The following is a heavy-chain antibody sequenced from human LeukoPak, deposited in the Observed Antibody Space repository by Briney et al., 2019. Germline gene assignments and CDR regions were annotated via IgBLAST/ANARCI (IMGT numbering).Heavy chain of an antibody. CDR3: ARYYYGSGSYNALYYFAY. CDR2: ISSSSSYT. Sequence: SGGSLRLSCAASGFTFSDYYMSWIRQAPGKGLEWVSYISSSSSYTNYADSVKGRFTISRDNAKNSLYLQMNSLRAEDTAVYYCARYYYGSGSYNALYYFAYWGQGTLVTVSS. J-gene: IGHJ4*02. CDR1: GFTFSDYY. D-gene: IGHD3-10*01. V-gene: IGHV3-11*06.